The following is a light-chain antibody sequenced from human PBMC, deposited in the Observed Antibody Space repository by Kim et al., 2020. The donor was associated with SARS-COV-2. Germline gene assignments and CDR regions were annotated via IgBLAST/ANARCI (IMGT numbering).Light chain of an antibody. CDR3: TAWDDSLDGVV. V-gene: IGLV1-44*01. CDR2: RND. CDR1: SSSIDSNT. Sequence: GQRVTISCARSSSSIDSNTVNWYQQLPGTAPKLLIYRNDQRPSGVPDRFSGSKSGTSASLAITGLQSEDEADYYCTAWDDSLDGVVFGGGTQLTVL. J-gene: IGLJ2*01.